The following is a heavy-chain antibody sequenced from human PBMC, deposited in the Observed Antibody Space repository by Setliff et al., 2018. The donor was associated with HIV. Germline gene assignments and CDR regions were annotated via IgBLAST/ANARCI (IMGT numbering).Heavy chain of an antibody. V-gene: IGHV1-69*04. CDR3: ARGPEEGDCSGGSCYGNFDP. D-gene: IGHD2-15*01. CDR1: GGTFSSYA. CDR2: IIPILGVA. Sequence: GASVKVSCKASGGTFSSYAINWVRQAPGQGLEWMGGIIPILGVANYAQKFQGRLTITADKSTNTAYMELSSLKSDDTAVYYCARGPEEGDCSGGSCYGNFDPWGQGTLVTVSS. J-gene: IGHJ5*02.